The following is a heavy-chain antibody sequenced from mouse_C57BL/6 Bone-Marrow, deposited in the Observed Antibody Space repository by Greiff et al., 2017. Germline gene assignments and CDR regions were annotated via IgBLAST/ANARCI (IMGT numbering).Heavy chain of an antibody. CDR3: ARDAYYYGSPYYFDY. Sequence: EVKVVESGGGLVKPGGSLKLSCAASGFTFSSYAMSWVRQTPEKRLEWVATISDGGSYTYYPDNVKGRFTISRDNAQNNLYLQMSHLKSEDTAMYYCARDAYYYGSPYYFDYWGQGTTLTVSS. D-gene: IGHD1-1*01. V-gene: IGHV5-4*01. CDR2: ISDGGSYT. J-gene: IGHJ2*01. CDR1: GFTFSSYA.